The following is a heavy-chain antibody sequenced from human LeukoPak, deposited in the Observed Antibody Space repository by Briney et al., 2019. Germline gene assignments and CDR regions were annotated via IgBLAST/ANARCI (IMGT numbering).Heavy chain of an antibody. V-gene: IGHV3-13*01. CDR1: GFTFSSYD. CDR3: AREGRANAFDI. J-gene: IGHJ3*02. Sequence: GGSLRLSCAASGFTFSSYDMHWVRQATGKGLEWVSAIGTAGDTYYPGSVKGRFTISRENAKNSLYLQMNSLRAGDTAVYYCAREGRANAFDIWGQGTMVTVSS. CDR2: IGTAGDT.